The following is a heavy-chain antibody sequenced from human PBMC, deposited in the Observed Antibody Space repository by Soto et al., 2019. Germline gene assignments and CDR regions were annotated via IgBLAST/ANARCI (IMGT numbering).Heavy chain of an antibody. CDR2: IHAGGNT. CDR3: AKDRYWLLDD. Sequence: SETLSLTCTVSGDSISSYYWNWIRQPAGKGLEWIGRIHAGGNTNYNPSLSRRVTMSVDTSKNQLSLKLHSVTAADTGVYYCAKDRYWLLDDWRQGALGTVSS. D-gene: IGHD5-12*01. CDR1: GDSISSYY. V-gene: IGHV4-4*07. J-gene: IGHJ4*02.